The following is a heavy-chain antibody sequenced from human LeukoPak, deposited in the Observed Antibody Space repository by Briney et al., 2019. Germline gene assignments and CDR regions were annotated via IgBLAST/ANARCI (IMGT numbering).Heavy chain of an antibody. Sequence: SETLSLTCTVPGGSIRSYHWSWIRQPPGKGLEWLGYIHYSGSTNYNPSLKSRVTISVDTSKNQFSLKLSSVTAADTALYYCARATAGTGYYLDYWGQGTLVTVSS. CDR1: GGSIRSYH. CDR3: ARATAGTGYYLDY. CDR2: IHYSGST. J-gene: IGHJ4*02. V-gene: IGHV4-59*01. D-gene: IGHD6-13*01.